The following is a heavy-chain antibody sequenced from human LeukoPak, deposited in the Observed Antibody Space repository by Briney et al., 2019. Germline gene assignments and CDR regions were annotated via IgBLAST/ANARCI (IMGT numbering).Heavy chain of an antibody. V-gene: IGHV1-69*13. CDR1: GGTFISYA. CDR3: ARDPGAVAGIHYWYFDL. Sequence: ASVKVSCKASGGTFISYAISWVRQAPGQGLEWMGGTIPIFGTANYAQKFQGRVTITADESTSTAYMELSSLRSEDTAVYYCARDPGAVAGIHYWYFDLWGRGTLVTVSS. J-gene: IGHJ2*01. CDR2: TIPIFGTA. D-gene: IGHD6-19*01.